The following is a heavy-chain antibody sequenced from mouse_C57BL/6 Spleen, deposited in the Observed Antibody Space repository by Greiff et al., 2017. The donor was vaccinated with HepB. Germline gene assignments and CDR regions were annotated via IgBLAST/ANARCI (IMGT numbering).Heavy chain of an antibody. V-gene: IGHV1-81*01. Sequence: QVQLQQSGAELARPGASVKLSCKASGYTFTSYGISWVKQRTGQGLEWIGEIYPRSGNNYYNEKFKGKATLTADKSSSTAYMELRILTSEDSAVYFCARHGYDACFAYWGQGTLVTVSA. CDR1: GYTFTSYG. CDR3: ARHGYDACFAY. CDR2: IYPRSGNN. J-gene: IGHJ3*01. D-gene: IGHD2-2*01.